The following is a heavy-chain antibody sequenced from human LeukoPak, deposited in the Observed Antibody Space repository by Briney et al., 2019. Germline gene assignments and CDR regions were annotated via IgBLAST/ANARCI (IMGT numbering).Heavy chain of an antibody. CDR2: IYYSGST. CDR1: GGSISSSSYY. D-gene: IGHD3-10*01. V-gene: IGHV4-39*01. CDR3: ARHRGGSWFDP. Sequence: SETLSLTCTVSGGSISSSSYYWGWIRQPPGKGLEWIGGIYYSGSTYYNPSLKSRVTISVDTSKNQFSLKLSSVTAADTAVYYCARHRGGSWFDPWGQGTLVTVSS. J-gene: IGHJ5*02.